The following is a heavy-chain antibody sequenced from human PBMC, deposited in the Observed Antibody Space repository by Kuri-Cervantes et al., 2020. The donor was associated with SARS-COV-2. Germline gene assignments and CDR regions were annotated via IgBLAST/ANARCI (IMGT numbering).Heavy chain of an antibody. D-gene: IGHD4-11*01. V-gene: IGHV3-21*01. CDR1: GFTFSSYW. Sequence: GGSLRLSCAASGFTFSSYWMTWVRQAPGKGLEWVSSISITSNYIDYADSVKGRFTTSRDNAKSSLFLQMNGLRAEDTAVYYCARDKLHSLDAFDIWGQGTMVTVSS. CDR3: ARDKLHSLDAFDI. CDR2: ISITSNYI. J-gene: IGHJ3*02.